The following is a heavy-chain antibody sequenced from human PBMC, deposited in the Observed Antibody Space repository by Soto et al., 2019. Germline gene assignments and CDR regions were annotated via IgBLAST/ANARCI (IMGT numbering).Heavy chain of an antibody. J-gene: IGHJ5*02. CDR3: ARGRWLRYFDWFLEWFDP. CDR2: INHSGST. Sequence: SETLSLSCAVYGGSFSGYYWSWIRQPPGKGLEWIGEINHSGSTNYNPSLKSRVTISVDTSKNQFSLKLSSVTAADTAVYYCARGRWLRYFDWFLEWFDPWGQGTLVTVS. D-gene: IGHD3-9*01. V-gene: IGHV4-34*01. CDR1: GGSFSGYY.